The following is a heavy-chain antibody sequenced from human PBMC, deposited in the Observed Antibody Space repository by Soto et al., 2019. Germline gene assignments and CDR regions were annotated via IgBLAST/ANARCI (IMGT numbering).Heavy chain of an antibody. CDR3: ARDYGASGYDFNYYYYYGMDV. D-gene: IGHD5-12*01. CDR2: IQYRGST. V-gene: IGHV4-39*07. J-gene: IGHJ6*02. CDR1: DDSITSGAYY. Sequence: SETLSLTCTVSDDSITSGAYYWGLIRQPPGKGLEWIGTIQYRGSTYYNPSLKSRVTISVDTSKNQFSLKLSSVTAADTAVYYCARDYGASGYDFNYYYYYGMDVWGQGTTVTVSS.